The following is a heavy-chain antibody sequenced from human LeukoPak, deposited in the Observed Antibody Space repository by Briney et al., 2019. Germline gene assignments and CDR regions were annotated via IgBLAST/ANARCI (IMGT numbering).Heavy chain of an antibody. CDR1: GGTFSSYA. Sequence: SVKVSCKASGGTFSSYAISWVRQAPGQGLEWMGGIIPIFGTANYAQKFQGRVTITADESTSTAYMELSSLRSEDTAVYYCATDRGWRTSGYYLYYFEYWGQGTLVTYSS. CDR3: ATDRGWRTSGYYLYYFEY. V-gene: IGHV1-69*13. CDR2: IIPIFGTA. J-gene: IGHJ4*02. D-gene: IGHD3-3*01.